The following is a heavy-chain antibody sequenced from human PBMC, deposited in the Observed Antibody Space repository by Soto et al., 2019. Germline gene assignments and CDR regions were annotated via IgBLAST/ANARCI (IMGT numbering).Heavy chain of an antibody. V-gene: IGHV3-30*18. CDR2: ISYDGSNK. Sequence: PGGSLRLSCAASGFTFSSYGMHWVRQAPGKGLEWVAVISYDGSNKYYADSVKGRFTISRDNSKNTLYLQMNSLRAEDTAVYYCAKDLGPGXSITIFGVVITNYYYYYGMDVWGQGTTVTVSS. CDR3: AKDLGPGXSITIFGVVITNYYYYYGMDV. CDR1: GFTFSSYG. J-gene: IGHJ6*02. D-gene: IGHD3-3*01.